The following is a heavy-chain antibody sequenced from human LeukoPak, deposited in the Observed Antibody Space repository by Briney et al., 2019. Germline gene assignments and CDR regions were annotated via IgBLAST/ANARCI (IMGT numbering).Heavy chain of an antibody. CDR2: ISGSGGST. D-gene: IGHD3-22*01. CDR3: ARDSVSPTYYYDSSGYGY. CDR1: GFTFSSYA. J-gene: IGHJ4*02. Sequence: GGSLRLSCAASGFTFSSYAMSWVRQAPGKGLEWVSAISGSGGSTYYADSVKGRFTISRDNSKNTLYLQMNSLRAEDTAVYYCARDSVSPTYYYDSSGYGYWGQGTLVTVSS. V-gene: IGHV3-23*01.